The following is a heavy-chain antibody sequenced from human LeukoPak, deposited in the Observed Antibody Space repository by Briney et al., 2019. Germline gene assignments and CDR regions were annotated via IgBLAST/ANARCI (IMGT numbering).Heavy chain of an antibody. J-gene: IGHJ5*02. CDR3: ARDAYSNSYYWFDP. Sequence: SDTLSLTCTVSGGSIIGYYWSWIRQPAGEGLEWMGRIYSSGSTNYNPSLQSRVTISVDKSNNQFSLKLTSVTAADTAVYYCARDAYSNSYYWFDPWGQGTLVTVSS. D-gene: IGHD6-13*01. CDR1: GGSIIGYY. CDR2: IYSSGST. V-gene: IGHV4-4*07.